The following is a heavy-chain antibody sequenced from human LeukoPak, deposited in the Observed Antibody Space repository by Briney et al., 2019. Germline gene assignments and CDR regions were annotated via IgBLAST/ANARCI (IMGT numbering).Heavy chain of an antibody. CDR3: ARGREEGAGNAVTYYYFMDA. CDR1: GGSFSTYA. D-gene: IGHD4-23*01. Sequence: ASVKVSCKASGGSFSTYAISWVRQAPGQGLEWMGGIIPIHSTANYAQRFQGRVTITAEESTKTAYMELRSLRSEDAAVYYCARGREEGAGNAVTYYYFMDAWGQGTTVTVSS. J-gene: IGHJ6*03. V-gene: IGHV1-69*01. CDR2: IIPIHSTA.